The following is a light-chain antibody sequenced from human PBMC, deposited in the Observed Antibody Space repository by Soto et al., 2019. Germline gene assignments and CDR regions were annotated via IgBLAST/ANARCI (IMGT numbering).Light chain of an antibody. Sequence: QSVLTQPPSASGSPGQSVTISCTGTSSDVGNYNYVSWYQQHPGKAPKLMIYEVSKRPSGVPDRFSGSKSGNTASLTVSGLQAEDEADYYCSSYAGSSNVVFGGGTQLTVL. CDR1: SSDVGNYNY. V-gene: IGLV2-8*01. J-gene: IGLJ2*01. CDR3: SSYAGSSNVV. CDR2: EVS.